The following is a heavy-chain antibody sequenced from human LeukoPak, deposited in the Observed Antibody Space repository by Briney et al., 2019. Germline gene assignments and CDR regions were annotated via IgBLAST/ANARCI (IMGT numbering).Heavy chain of an antibody. Sequence: GSLRLSCAASGFTFSSYSMNWVRQAPGKGLEWISTINGSATYTNYADSVRGRFTISRHNSKNTLYLQMNNLRVEDTAIYYCAKDEYNYGHDAFDMWGQGTMVTVSS. CDR1: GFTFSSYS. D-gene: IGHD5-24*01. J-gene: IGHJ3*02. CDR3: AKDEYNYGHDAFDM. V-gene: IGHV3-23*01. CDR2: INGSATYT.